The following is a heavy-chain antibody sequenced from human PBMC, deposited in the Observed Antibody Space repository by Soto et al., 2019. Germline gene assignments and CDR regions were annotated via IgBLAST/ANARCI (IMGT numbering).Heavy chain of an antibody. CDR3: AADIGLQPYYFDY. CDR1: GFTFTSSA. CDR2: IVVGSGNT. V-gene: IGHV1-58*01. Sequence: SVKVSCKASGFTFTSSAVQWVRQARGQRLEWIGWIVVGSGNTNYAQKFQERVTITRDMSTSTAYMELSSLRSEDTAVYYCAADIGLQPYYFDYWGQGTLVTVSS. D-gene: IGHD1-1*01. J-gene: IGHJ4*02.